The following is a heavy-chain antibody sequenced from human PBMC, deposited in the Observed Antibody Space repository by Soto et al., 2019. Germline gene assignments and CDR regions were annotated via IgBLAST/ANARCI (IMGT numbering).Heavy chain of an antibody. CDR3: ARDGNCSGGSCYWFDP. J-gene: IGHJ5*02. CDR1: GGSISSGGYY. V-gene: IGHV4-31*03. D-gene: IGHD2-15*01. CDR2: IYYSGST. Sequence: SETLSLTCTFSGGSISSGGYYWSWIRQHPGKGLEWIGYIYYSGSTYYNPSLKSRVTISVDTSKNQFSLKLSSVTAADTAVYYCARDGNCSGGSCYWFDPWGQGTLVTVSS.